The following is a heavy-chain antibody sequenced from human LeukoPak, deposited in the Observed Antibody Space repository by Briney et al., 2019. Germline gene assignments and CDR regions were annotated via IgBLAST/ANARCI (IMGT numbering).Heavy chain of an antibody. J-gene: IGHJ4*02. D-gene: IGHD3-3*01. CDR1: GNSLSELS. CDR2: FDPEEAKM. Sequence: GASVTVSCKVSGNSLSELSIQWVRQAPGKGLECMGGFDPEEAKMVYAQNFQGRVTMTEDSSTQTAYMELSGLTSDDTAVYYCTPRSGDFWSGFVNWGQGTLVTVSS. V-gene: IGHV1-24*01. CDR3: TPRSGDFWSGFVN.